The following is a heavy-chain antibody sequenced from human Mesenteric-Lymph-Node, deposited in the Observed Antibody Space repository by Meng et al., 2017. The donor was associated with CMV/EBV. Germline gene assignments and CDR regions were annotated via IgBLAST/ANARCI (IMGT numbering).Heavy chain of an antibody. CDR1: GFTFSSYA. D-gene: IGHD3-22*01. J-gene: IGHJ4*02. Sequence: GESLKISCAASGFTFSSYAMHWVRQAPGKGLEWVAFIRYDGSNKYYADSVKGRFTISRDNSKNTLYLQMNSLRAEDTAVYYCAKDPRHYYDSSGYYCWGQGTLVTVSS. CDR2: IRYDGSNK. CDR3: AKDPRHYYDSSGYYC. V-gene: IGHV3-30*02.